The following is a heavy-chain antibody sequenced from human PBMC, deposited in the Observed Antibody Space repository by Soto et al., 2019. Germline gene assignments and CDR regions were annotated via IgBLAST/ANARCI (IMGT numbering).Heavy chain of an antibody. CDR2: IYYTGTT. CDR1: GCAVSSGSYY. Sequence: SETLSLTCTVSGCAVSSGSYYWTSIREPPGKRLEWIGYIYYTGTTSYNPSLKSRVTISVDMSQNQFSLKLTSVTAADTAVYYCARGFPTTGSYWGQGXLVTVSS. J-gene: IGHJ4*02. V-gene: IGHV4-61*01. CDR3: ARGFPTTGSY.